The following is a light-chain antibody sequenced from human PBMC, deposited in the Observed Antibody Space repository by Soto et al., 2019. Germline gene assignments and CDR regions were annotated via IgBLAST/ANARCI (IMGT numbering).Light chain of an antibody. CDR2: DAS. J-gene: IGKJ4*01. CDR3: QQRSNWPPVT. V-gene: IGKV3-11*01. CDR1: QSISDT. Sequence: EIVMTQSPATLSVSPGGMSTLSCRASQSISDTLAWYQQKPGQAHRLLIYDASNRATGIPARFSGSGSRTDFNLAISSLEPEDFAVYYCQQRSNWPPVTFGGGTKV.